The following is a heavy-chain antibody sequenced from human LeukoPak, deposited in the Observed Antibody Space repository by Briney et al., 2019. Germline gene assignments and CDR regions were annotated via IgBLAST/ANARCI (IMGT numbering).Heavy chain of an antibody. J-gene: IGHJ4*02. CDR3: ARGPQGIVVHFDY. V-gene: IGHV4-59*12. CDR1: GGSISSYY. CDR2: TYYSGST. Sequence: SETLSLTCTVSGGSISSYYWSWIRQPPGKGLEWIGYTYYSGSTNYNPSLKSRVTMSVDTSKNQFSLKLSSVTAADTAVYYCARGPQGIVVHFDYWGQGTLVTVSS. D-gene: IGHD3-22*01.